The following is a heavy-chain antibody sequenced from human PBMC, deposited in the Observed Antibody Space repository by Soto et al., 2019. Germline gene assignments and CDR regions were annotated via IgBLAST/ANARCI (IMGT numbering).Heavy chain of an antibody. D-gene: IGHD3-9*01. CDR1: GGSFSTYV. CDR3: ARALRYIDRSYEAFDI. J-gene: IGHJ3*02. CDR2: IIPTSGTS. V-gene: IGHV1-69*13. Sequence: GASVKVSCKASGGSFSTYVIAWVRQAPGQGLEWMGGIIPTSGTSNYAQKYQGRVAIIADESTNTVYMELSSLRSDDTAVYYCARALRYIDRSYEAFDIWGQGSMVTVSS.